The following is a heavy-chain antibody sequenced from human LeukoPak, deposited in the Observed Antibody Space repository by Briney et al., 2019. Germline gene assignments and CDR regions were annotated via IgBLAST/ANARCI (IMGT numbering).Heavy chain of an antibody. Sequence: GSLRLSCAASGFTFSSYSMNWVRQAPGKGLEWVSYISSSSSTIYYADSVKGRFTISRDNAKNSLYLQMNSLRAEDTAVYYCARGQYSYGLNYFDYWGQGTLVTVSS. CDR2: ISSSSSTI. J-gene: IGHJ4*02. D-gene: IGHD5-18*01. CDR1: GFTFSSYS. V-gene: IGHV3-48*01. CDR3: ARGQYSYGLNYFDY.